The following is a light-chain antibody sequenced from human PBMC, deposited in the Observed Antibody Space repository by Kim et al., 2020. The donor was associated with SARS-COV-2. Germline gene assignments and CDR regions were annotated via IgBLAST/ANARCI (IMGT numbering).Light chain of an antibody. CDR2: AAS. Sequence: AAVGDRVTITCRASQGINNDLAWYQQKPGKVPKVLIYAASALQSGVPSRFSGSGSGTDFTLTISSLQPEDVGTYYCQKYNGAPWTFGQGTKVDIK. CDR1: QGINND. CDR3: QKYNGAPWT. V-gene: IGKV1-27*01. J-gene: IGKJ1*01.